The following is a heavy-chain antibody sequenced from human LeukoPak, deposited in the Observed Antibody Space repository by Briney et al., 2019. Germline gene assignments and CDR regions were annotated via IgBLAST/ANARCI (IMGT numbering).Heavy chain of an antibody. CDR1: GFTVSSNE. CDR2: IEQDGGEK. CDR3: SRGNGGNRFDS. J-gene: IGHJ4*02. D-gene: IGHD4-23*01. Sequence: GGSLRLSCAASGFTVSSNEMSWVRQAPGKGLEWVANIEQDGGEKNYVDSVKGRFTISRNNAENSLYLQMNSLGAEDTAVYYCSRGNGGNRFDSWGQGTLVTVSS. V-gene: IGHV3-7*04.